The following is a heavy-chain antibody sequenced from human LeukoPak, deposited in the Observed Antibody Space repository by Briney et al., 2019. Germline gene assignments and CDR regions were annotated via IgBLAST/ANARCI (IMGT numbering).Heavy chain of an antibody. V-gene: IGHV4-39*07. Sequence: SETLSLTCTVSGGSISSSSYYWGWIRQPPGKGLEWIGSIYYSGSTYYNPSLRSRVTISVDTSKNQFSLKLSSVTAADTAVYYCARDRSYGGKPFDYWGQGTLVTVSS. J-gene: IGHJ4*02. CDR1: GGSISSSSYY. CDR2: IYYSGST. D-gene: IGHD4-23*01. CDR3: ARDRSYGGKPFDY.